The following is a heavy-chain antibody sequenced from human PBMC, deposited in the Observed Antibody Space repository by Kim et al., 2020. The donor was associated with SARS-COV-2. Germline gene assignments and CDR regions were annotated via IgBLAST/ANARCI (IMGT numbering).Heavy chain of an antibody. J-gene: IGHJ4*02. D-gene: IGHD3-16*02. CDR3: ARDPTQTIRDLSYYFDS. CDR2: ISYDGSNK. Sequence: GGSLRLSCAASGFTFSNHGIHWVRQAPGKGLEWVAVISYDGSNKYYADSVKGRTTISRDNSKNTLYLQMNSLRAEDTTVYYCARDPTQTIRDLSYYFDSWGQGTLVSVST. CDR1: GFTFSNHG. V-gene: IGHV3-33*05.